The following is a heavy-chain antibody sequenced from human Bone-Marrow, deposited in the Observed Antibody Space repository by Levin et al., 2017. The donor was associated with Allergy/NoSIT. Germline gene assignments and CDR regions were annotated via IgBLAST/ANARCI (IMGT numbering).Heavy chain of an antibody. D-gene: IGHD2-2*01. J-gene: IGHJ6*03. CDR3: ARDIVVVPAATRWYYYYYYYMDV. CDR1: GFTFSSYS. Sequence: GGSLRLSCAASGFTFSSYSMNWVRQAPGKGLEWVSSISSSSSYIYYADSVKGRFTISRDNAKNSLYLQMNSLRAEDTAVYYCARDIVVVPAATRWYYYYYYYMDVWGKGTTVTVSS. CDR2: ISSSSSYI. V-gene: IGHV3-21*01.